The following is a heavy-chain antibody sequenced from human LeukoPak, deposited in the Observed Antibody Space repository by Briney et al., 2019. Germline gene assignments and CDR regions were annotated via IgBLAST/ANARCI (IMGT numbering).Heavy chain of an antibody. CDR3: ARGSSSSIYYYVDV. V-gene: IGHV1-2*02. D-gene: IGHD6-13*01. CDR1: GYSFTNYG. J-gene: IGHJ6*03. Sequence: GASVKVSCKASGYSFTNYGITWVRQAPGQGLEWMGWINPNSGGTNYAQKFQGRVTMTRDTSISTAYMELSRLRSDDTAVYYCARGSSSSIYYYVDVWGKETTVTVSS. CDR2: INPNSGGT.